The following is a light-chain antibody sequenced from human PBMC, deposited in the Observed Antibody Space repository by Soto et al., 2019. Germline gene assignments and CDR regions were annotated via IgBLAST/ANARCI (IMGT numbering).Light chain of an antibody. CDR1: SSNIGSNT. CDR3: AAWDDSLNGPR. CDR2: SNN. V-gene: IGLV1-44*01. Sequence: QSVLTQPPSASGTPGQRVTISCSGSSSNIGSNTVNWYQQLPGTAPKLLIYSNNQRPSGVPDRFSGSKSGNSASLAISGLQSEDEADYYCAAWDDSLNGPRFGGGTKVTVL. J-gene: IGLJ2*01.